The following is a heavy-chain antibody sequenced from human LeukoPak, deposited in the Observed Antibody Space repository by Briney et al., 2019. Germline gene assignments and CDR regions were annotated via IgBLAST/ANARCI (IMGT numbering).Heavy chain of an antibody. CDR1: GFTFSSYG. J-gene: IGHJ3*02. CDR2: ISYDGSNK. D-gene: IGHD2-2*01. V-gene: IGHV3-30*18. Sequence: GRSLRLSCAASGFTFSSYGMHWVRQAPGKGLEWVAVISYDGSNKYYADSVKGRFTVSRDNSKNTLYLQMNSLRAEDTAVYYCAKGVSGGYCSSTSCSNDAFDIWGQGTMVTVSS. CDR3: AKGVSGGYCSSTSCSNDAFDI.